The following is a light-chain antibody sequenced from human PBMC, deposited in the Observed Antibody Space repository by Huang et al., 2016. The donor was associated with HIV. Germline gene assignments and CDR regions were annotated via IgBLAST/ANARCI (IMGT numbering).Light chain of an antibody. Sequence: EIVVTQSPATLSVSPGERATLSCRASESVGTTLAWYQQKPGQAPRLLIYGASTRASGIPARFSDRGSGTEFTLTISSLQSEDLAVYFYQQYNNWPPVTFGQGTRLEIK. CDR3: QQYNNWPPVT. J-gene: IGKJ5*01. V-gene: IGKV3-15*01. CDR1: ESVGTT. CDR2: GAS.